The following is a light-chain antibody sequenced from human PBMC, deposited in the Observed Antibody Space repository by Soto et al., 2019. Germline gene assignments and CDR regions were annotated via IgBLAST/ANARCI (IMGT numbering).Light chain of an antibody. CDR1: QSVDSSF. CDR2: GAS. V-gene: IGKV3-20*01. CDR3: QQYVSSVT. Sequence: EIVLTQSPGFLSLSPGERATLSCRASQSVDSSFFAWYQQKPGQAPRLLIYGASKRATGIPDRFSGSGSGIDFTLNLSRLEPEDFAVYYCQQYVSSVTFGQGTKVEIK. J-gene: IGKJ1*01.